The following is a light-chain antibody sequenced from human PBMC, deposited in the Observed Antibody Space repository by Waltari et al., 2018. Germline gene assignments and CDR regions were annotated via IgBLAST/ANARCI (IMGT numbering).Light chain of an antibody. CDR3: QTWATGIRV. J-gene: IGLJ2*01. CDR1: SGHSSHA. V-gene: IGLV4-69*01. Sequence: QLVLTQSPSASASLGASVKLTCTLSSGHSSHAXXXXXQQREKGPRYWLRLNSDGSHTKGDGIPYRFSGASSGAELYLTISSLQSEDEADYYCQTWATGIRVFGGGTKLTVL. CDR2: LNSDGSH.